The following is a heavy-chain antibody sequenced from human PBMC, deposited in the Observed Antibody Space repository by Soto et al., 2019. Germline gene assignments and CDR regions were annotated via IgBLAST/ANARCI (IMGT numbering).Heavy chain of an antibody. J-gene: IGHJ4*02. CDR3: ARQPKYSSGWYYFDY. D-gene: IGHD6-19*01. CDR2: IYYSGST. V-gene: IGHV4-39*01. Sequence: SETLSLTCTVSGGSISSSSYYWGWIRQPPGKGLEWIGSIYYSGSTYYNPSLKSRVTTSVDTSKNQFSLKLSSVTAADTAVYYCARQPKYSSGWYYFDYWGQGTLVTVSS. CDR1: GGSISSSSYY.